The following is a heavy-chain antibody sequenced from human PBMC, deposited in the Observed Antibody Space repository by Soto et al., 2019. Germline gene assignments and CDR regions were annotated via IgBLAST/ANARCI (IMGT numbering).Heavy chain of an antibody. D-gene: IGHD2-2*01. J-gene: IGHJ4*02. CDR2: ITSSSGT. CDR3: VGEVGFQLIY. Sequence: GGSLRLSCAASGFTFSTHSMNWVRQAPGKGLEWISYITSSSGTMYADSVKGRFTISRDNAKNSLYLQMNSLRAEDTAVYFCVGEVGFQLIYWGQGTLVSVSS. V-gene: IGHV3-48*01. CDR1: GFTFSTHS.